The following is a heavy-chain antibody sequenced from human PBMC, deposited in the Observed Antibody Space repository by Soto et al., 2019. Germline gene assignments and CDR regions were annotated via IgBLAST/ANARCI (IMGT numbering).Heavy chain of an antibody. J-gene: IGHJ3*02. V-gene: IGHV3-33*01. D-gene: IGHD3-22*01. CDR2: IWYDGSNK. Sequence: GGSLRLSCAASGFTFSSYGMHWVRQAPGKGLEWVAVIWYDGSNKYYADSVKGRFTISRDNSKNTLYLQMNSLRAEDTAVYYCARGGHYYDSSGYYPTYAFDIWRQGTMVTVSS. CDR3: ARGGHYYDSSGYYPTYAFDI. CDR1: GFTFSSYG.